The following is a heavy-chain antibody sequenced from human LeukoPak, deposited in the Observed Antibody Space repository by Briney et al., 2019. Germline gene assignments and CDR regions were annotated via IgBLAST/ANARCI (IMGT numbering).Heavy chain of an antibody. J-gene: IGHJ5*02. CDR3: ARGGSGWFYNSLDP. D-gene: IGHD6-19*01. CDR2: IKPSSGAA. CDR1: GYSFTAYY. Sequence: ASVKVSCKASGYSFTAYYIFWVRQAPGQGLEWMGWIKPSSGAAKSAQKFQDRVTMTRDSSISTVCMEATRLRSDDTAVYYCARGGSGWFYNSLDPWGQGTLVTVSS. V-gene: IGHV1-2*02.